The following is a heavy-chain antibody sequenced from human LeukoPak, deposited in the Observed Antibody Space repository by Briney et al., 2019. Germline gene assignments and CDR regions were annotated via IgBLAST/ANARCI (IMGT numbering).Heavy chain of an antibody. CDR1: GDTISTNY. J-gene: IGHJ3*02. V-gene: IGHV4-59*08. Sequence: SETLSLTCTVSGDTISTNYWSWIRQTPGKGLEWIGYIYYSGSTNYNPSLRSRVTISIDTSKNQFSLRLTSVTAADTVVYYCARQPTTVTTFAFDIWGQGTMVTVSS. D-gene: IGHD4-17*01. CDR2: IYYSGST. CDR3: ARQPTTVTTFAFDI.